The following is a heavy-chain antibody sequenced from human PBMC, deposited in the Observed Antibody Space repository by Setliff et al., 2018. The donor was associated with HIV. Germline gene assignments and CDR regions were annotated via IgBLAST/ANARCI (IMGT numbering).Heavy chain of an antibody. V-gene: IGHV4-59*08. CDR1: GGSISSHY. D-gene: IGHD2-8*01. CDR3: ARHSPNVGVRGDAFDI. CDR2: IHYSGAT. J-gene: IGHJ3*02. Sequence: SETLSLTCTVSGGSISSHYWIWIRQPPGKGLEWIGYIHYSGATNYNPSLKSRVTISLDTSRTQFSLGPSSVTAADTAVYYCARHSPNVGVRGDAFDIWGQGTVVTVSS.